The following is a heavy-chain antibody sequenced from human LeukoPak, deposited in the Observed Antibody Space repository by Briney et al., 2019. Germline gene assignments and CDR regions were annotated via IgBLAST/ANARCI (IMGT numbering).Heavy chain of an antibody. D-gene: IGHD4/OR15-4a*01. Sequence: GGSLRLSCEASGFTVSSFEINWVRQAPGKGLEWVSGISSSGGSTVYADSVKGRFTISRDNSKNTLYLQMNSLRAEDTAVYYCARRAGAYSHPYDYWGQGTLVTVSS. CDR1: GFTVSSFE. CDR3: ARRAGAYSHPYDY. CDR2: ISSSGGST. J-gene: IGHJ4*02. V-gene: IGHV3-23*01.